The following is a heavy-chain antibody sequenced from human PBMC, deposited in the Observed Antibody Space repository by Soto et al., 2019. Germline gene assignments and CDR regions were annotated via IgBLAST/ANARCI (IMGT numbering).Heavy chain of an antibody. V-gene: IGHV3-30-3*01. CDR3: AREPLWATSKVLWYFDL. J-gene: IGHJ2*01. CDR1: GFTFSSYA. D-gene: IGHD2-21*01. Sequence: QVQLVESGGGVVQPGRSLRLSCAASGFTFSSYAMHWVRQAPGKGLEWVAVISYDGSNKYYADSVKGRFTISRDNSKNTLYLQMNSLRAEDTAVYYCAREPLWATSKVLWYFDLWGRGTLVTVSS. CDR2: ISYDGSNK.